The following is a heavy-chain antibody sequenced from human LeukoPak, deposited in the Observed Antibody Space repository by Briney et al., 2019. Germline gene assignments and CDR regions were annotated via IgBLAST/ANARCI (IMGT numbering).Heavy chain of an antibody. V-gene: IGHV3-48*03. CDR3: ARDSSGSGSPLFDP. D-gene: IGHD3-10*01. Sequence: GGSLRLSYAASVFTLSIYEMNWVRQAPGKGLEWVSYISSSGSTIYYADSVKGRSTHSRDNPKNSLYLQMNSLRAEDTAVYYCARDSSGSGSPLFDPWGQGTLVTVS. CDR2: ISSSGSTI. J-gene: IGHJ5*02. CDR1: VFTLSIYE.